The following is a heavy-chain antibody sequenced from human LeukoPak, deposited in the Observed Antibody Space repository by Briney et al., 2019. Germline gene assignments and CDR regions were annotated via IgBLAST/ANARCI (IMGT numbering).Heavy chain of an antibody. V-gene: IGHV1-24*01. Sequence: ASVKVSCKVSGYTLTELSMHWVRQAPGKGLEWMGGFDPEDGETIYAQKFQGRVTMTEDTSTDTAYMELSSLRSEDTAVCYCATGELGATKYYFDYWGQGTLVTVSS. CDR3: ATGELGATKYYFDY. J-gene: IGHJ4*02. CDR1: GYTLTELS. CDR2: FDPEDGET. D-gene: IGHD1-26*01.